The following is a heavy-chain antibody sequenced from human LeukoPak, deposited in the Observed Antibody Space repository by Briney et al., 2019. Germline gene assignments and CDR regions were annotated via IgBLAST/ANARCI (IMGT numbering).Heavy chain of an antibody. CDR3: AVDSVRGVLGFDP. Sequence: PSQTLSLTCAVSGDSISSYYWSWIRQPPGKGLEWIGYMYYSGSTNYNPSLKSRVTISVDTSKNQFSLKLTSVTAADTAVYYCAVDSVRGVLGFDPWGQGTLVTVSS. J-gene: IGHJ5*02. D-gene: IGHD3-10*01. V-gene: IGHV4-59*08. CDR2: MYYSGST. CDR1: GDSISSYY.